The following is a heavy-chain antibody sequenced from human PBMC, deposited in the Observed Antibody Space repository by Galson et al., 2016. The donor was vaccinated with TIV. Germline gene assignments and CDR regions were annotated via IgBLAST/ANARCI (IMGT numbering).Heavy chain of an antibody. CDR2: FTPLFGTA. CDR1: GDTFSSYP. D-gene: IGHD5-18*01. V-gene: IGHV1-69*01. Sequence: SCKASGDTFSSYPFNWVRQAPGQGLEWVGGFTPLFGTANYAQKFQGRVTISADESTSTLYMEVRSLRSEDTAVYYCAKDRNTAMDTYHYYYGMDVWGQGATVIVSS. CDR3: AKDRNTAMDTYHYYYGMDV. J-gene: IGHJ6*02.